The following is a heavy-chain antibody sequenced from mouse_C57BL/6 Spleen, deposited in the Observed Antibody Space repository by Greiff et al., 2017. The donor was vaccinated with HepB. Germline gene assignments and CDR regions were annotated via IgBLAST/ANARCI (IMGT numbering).Heavy chain of an antibody. D-gene: IGHD2-13*01. CDR1: GYTFTDYN. Sequence: EVQLQESGPELVKPGASVKMSCKASGYTFTDYNMHWVKQSHGKSLEWIGYINPNNGGTSYNQKFKGKATLTVNKSSSTADMELRSLTSEDSAVYYCARYGDYGHYAMDYWGQGTSVTVSS. J-gene: IGHJ4*01. V-gene: IGHV1-22*01. CDR2: INPNNGGT. CDR3: ARYGDYGHYAMDY.